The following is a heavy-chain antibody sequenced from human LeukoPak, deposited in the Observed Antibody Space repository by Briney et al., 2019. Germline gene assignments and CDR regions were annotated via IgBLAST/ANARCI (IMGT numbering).Heavy chain of an antibody. V-gene: IGHV4-59*12. J-gene: IGHJ4*02. CDR2: IYYSGST. Sequence: SETLSLTCTVSGGSISSYYWSWIRQPPGKGLEWIGYIYYSGSTNYNPSLKSRVTMSVDTSKNQFSLKLSSVTAADTAVYYCARAMVRGVITDSPLDYWGQGTLVTVSS. CDR3: ARAMVRGVITDSPLDY. CDR1: GGSISSYY. D-gene: IGHD3-10*01.